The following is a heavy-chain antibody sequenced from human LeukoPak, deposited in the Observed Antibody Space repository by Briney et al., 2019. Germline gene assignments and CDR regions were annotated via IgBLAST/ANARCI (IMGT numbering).Heavy chain of an antibody. V-gene: IGHV3-74*01. CDR3: ARYSGDYSGNIYFFDY. D-gene: IGHD4-23*01. J-gene: IGHJ4*02. CDR2: VNTDGTMA. CDR1: GFTFSNYW. Sequence: GGSLRLSCAASGFTFSNYWMHWVRQATGKGLVWVSHVNTDGTMADYADSVKGRFTISRDNSKNTLYLQMNSVRAEDTAVYYSARYSGDYSGNIYFFDYWGQGTLVTVSS.